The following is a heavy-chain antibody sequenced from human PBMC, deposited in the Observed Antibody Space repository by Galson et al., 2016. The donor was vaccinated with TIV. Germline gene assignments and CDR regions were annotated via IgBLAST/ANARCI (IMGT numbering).Heavy chain of an antibody. CDR1: GHTFTNYG. CDR2: ISGYDTNT. V-gene: IGHV1-18*04. D-gene: IGHD6-13*01. CDR3: ARDAPYSSSWSIDY. Sequence: SVKVSCKASGHTFTNYGISWVRQAPGQGLEWMGWISGYDTNTEYVQKLQDRVTMTKDTSTSTAYMELRSLGYDDTAVYYCARDAPYSSSWSIDYWGQGSLVTVSS. J-gene: IGHJ4*02.